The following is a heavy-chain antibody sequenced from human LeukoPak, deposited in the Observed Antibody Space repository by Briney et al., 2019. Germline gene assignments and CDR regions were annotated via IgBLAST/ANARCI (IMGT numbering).Heavy chain of an antibody. D-gene: IGHD1-26*01. V-gene: IGHV4-30-4*01. CDR2: IYYSGST. CDR3: ARGGFHAEVGAEEDFDY. J-gene: IGHJ4*02. Sequence: SETLSLTCTVSGGSISSGNYFWTWIRQPPGKGLEWIGYIYYSGSTYYNPSLKSRVTISVDTSKNQFSLKLSSVTAADTAVYYCARGGFHAEVGAEEDFDYWGQGTLVTVSS. CDR1: GGSISSGNYF.